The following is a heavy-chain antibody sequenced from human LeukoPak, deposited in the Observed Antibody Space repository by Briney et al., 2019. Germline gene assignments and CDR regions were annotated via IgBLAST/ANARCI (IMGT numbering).Heavy chain of an antibody. D-gene: IGHD6-19*01. CDR2: ISSSSSTI. J-gene: IGHJ4*02. V-gene: IGHV3-48*01. CDR1: EFTFSAYA. CDR3: ARDQEQWLGGYFDY. Sequence: EGSLRLSCEASEFTFSAYAMHWVRQAPGKGLEWVSYISSSSSTIYYADSVKGRSTISRDNAKNSLYLQMNSLRAEDTAVYYCARDQEQWLGGYFDYWGQGTLVTVSS.